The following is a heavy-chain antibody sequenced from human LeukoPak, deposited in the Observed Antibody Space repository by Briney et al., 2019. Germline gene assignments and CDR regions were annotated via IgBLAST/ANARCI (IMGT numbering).Heavy chain of an antibody. CDR3: ARDRIVGATSRWFDP. D-gene: IGHD1-26*01. J-gene: IGHJ5*02. CDR1: GGSISSYY. Sequence: PSETLSLTCTVSGGSISSYYWSWIRQPAGKGLEWIGRIYTSGSTNYNPSLKSRVTKSVDTSKNQFSLKLSSVTAADTAVYYCARDRIVGATSRWFDPWGQGTLVTVSS. CDR2: IYTSGST. V-gene: IGHV4-4*07.